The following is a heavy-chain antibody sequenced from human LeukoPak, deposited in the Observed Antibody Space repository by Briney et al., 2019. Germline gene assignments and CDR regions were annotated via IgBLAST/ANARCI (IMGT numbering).Heavy chain of an antibody. CDR2: IKQDASEK. V-gene: IGHV3-7*01. CDR3: ARFGMDAAVDY. CDR1: GFTFSGYW. D-gene: IGHD2-15*01. J-gene: IGHJ4*02. Sequence: GGSLRLSCAASGFTFSGYWMSWVRQAPGKGLEWVATIKQDASEKTYVDSVEGRFTSSRDNAKSSLFLQMDSLRAEDTAVYYCARFGMDAAVDYWGQGTLVTVSS.